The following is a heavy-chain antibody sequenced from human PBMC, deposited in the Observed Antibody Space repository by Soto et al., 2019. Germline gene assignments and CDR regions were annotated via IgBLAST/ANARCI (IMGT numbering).Heavy chain of an antibody. CDR3: AREPAMVRGVIISYGMDV. V-gene: IGHV4-31*03. CDR1: GGSISSGGYY. CDR2: IYYSGST. D-gene: IGHD3-10*01. Sequence: PSETLSLTCTVSGGSISSGGYYWSWIRQHPGKGLEWIGYIYYSGSTYYNPSLKSRVTISVDTSKNHFSLKLSSVTAADTAVYYCAREPAMVRGVIISYGMDVWGQGTTVTVSS. J-gene: IGHJ6*02.